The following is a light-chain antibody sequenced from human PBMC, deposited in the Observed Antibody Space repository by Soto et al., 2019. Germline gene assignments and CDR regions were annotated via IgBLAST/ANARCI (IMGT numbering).Light chain of an antibody. J-gene: IGLJ2*01. CDR1: SSDVGSYNR. CDR3: SLYTSSSTLVV. Sequence: QSALTQPPSVSGSPGQSVAISCTGTSSDVGSYNRVSWYQQPPGTAPKLMIYEVSNRPSGVPDRFSGSKSGNTASLTISGLHAEDEADYYCSLYTSSSTLVVFGGGTKVTAL. CDR2: EVS. V-gene: IGLV2-18*01.